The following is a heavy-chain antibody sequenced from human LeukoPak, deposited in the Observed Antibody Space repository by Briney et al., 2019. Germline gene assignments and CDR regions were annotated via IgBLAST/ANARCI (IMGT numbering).Heavy chain of an antibody. V-gene: IGHV3-21*01. CDR2: ISTSGTYM. D-gene: IGHD6-13*01. J-gene: IGHJ6*02. CDR3: ARGIAAAGHGMDV. CDR1: GLTFSGYI. Sequence: PGGTLTLSCAASGLTFSGYIMNWVRQAPGKGLEWVSTISTSGTYMDYADSVKGRFISSRDNSKNSLFLQMNSLRAEDTAVYSCARGIAAAGHGMDVWGQGTTVTVSS.